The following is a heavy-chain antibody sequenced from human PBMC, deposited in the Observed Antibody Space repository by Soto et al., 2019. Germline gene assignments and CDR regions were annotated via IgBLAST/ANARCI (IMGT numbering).Heavy chain of an antibody. J-gene: IGHJ6*03. CDR3: AKDTSSSPYYMDV. V-gene: IGHV3-23*01. CDR2: ITGSTGTT. CDR1: GFTFSNFA. D-gene: IGHD2-2*01. Sequence: EVQVLESGGGSVQPGGSLRLSCAASGFTFSNFAMSWVRHAPGKGLEWVSEITGSTGTTYYADSVRGRFIISRDNSQNTLHLQMHSLRPEDTAVYYCAKDTSSSPYYMDVWGKGTTVTVSS.